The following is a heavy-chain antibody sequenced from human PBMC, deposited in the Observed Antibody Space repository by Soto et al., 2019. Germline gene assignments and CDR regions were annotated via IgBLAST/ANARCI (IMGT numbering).Heavy chain of an antibody. CDR3: ARGVENIVVVLDVFGYYGMDV. Sequence: ASVKVSCKASGYSFTSYVIYWLRQAPGQRLEWMGWINAGNGNTKYSQKFQGRVTITSDTSASTAYMELSSLRSEDTAVYFCARGVENIVVVLDVFGYYGMDVWGQGTTVTV. CDR1: GYSFTSYV. CDR2: INAGNGNT. V-gene: IGHV1-3*01. D-gene: IGHD2-2*01. J-gene: IGHJ6*02.